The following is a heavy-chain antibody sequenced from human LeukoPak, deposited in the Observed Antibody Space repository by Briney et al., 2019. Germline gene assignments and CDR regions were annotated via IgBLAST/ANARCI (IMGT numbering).Heavy chain of an antibody. CDR1: GFTFSSYA. V-gene: IGHV3-30-3*01. J-gene: IGHJ6*02. D-gene: IGHD2-2*01. CDR3: ARSYQLLGHYYYGMDV. CDR2: ISYDGSNK. Sequence: GGSLRLSCAASGFTFSSYAMHWVPQAPGKGLEWVAVISYDGSNKYYAAAVKRRFTISGDNSKNTLYLQMNGLRAENTAVYYCARSYQLLGHYYYGMDVWGQGTTVTVSS.